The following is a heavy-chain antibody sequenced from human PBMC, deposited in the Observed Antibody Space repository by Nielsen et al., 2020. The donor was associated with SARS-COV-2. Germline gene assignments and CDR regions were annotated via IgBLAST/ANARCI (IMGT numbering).Heavy chain of an antibody. CDR1: GFTFSSYG. CDR3: AKDTRLYYSYGMDV. CDR2: ISYDGSNK. Sequence: GGSLRLSCAASGFTFSSYGMHWVRQAPGKGLEWVADISYDGSNKYYADSVKGRFTISRDNSKNTLYLQMNSLRAEDTAVYYCAKDTRLYYSYGMDVWGQGTTVTVSS. J-gene: IGHJ6*02. V-gene: IGHV3-30*18.